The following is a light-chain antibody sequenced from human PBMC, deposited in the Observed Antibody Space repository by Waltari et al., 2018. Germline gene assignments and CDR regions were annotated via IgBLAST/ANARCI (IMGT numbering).Light chain of an antibody. CDR1: HTL. CDR2: ATT. J-gene: IGLJ3*02. Sequence: QSALPPPASVSGSPGRSTTIPCPGTHTLVSWYQQFPGKVPKLVIYATTERPSGVSNRFSGSKSGDTAALTISGLQPGDEADYYCCSYEPFNRVFGGGTKLTVL. CDR3: CSYEPFNRV. V-gene: IGLV2-23*01.